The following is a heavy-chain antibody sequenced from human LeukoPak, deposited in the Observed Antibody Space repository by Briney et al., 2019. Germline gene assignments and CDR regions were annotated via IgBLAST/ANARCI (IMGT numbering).Heavy chain of an antibody. CDR1: GFTFSSYW. CDR3: ARGEPAASAFDI. D-gene: IGHD2-2*01. CDR2: INSDGSST. V-gene: IGHV3-74*01. J-gene: IGHJ3*02. Sequence: PGGSLRLSCAASGFTFSSYWMHWVRQAPGKGLVWVSRINSDGSSTSYADSVKGRFTISRDNAKNSLDLQMNSLRAEDTALYYCARGEPAASAFDIWGQGTMVTVSS.